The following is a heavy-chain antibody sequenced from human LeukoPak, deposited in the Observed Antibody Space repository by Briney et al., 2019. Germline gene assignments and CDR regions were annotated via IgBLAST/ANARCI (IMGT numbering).Heavy chain of an antibody. V-gene: IGHV3-69-1*01. D-gene: IGHD3-9*01. CDR1: GFTFSDYY. CDR3: ASWGDYDILTGYSYGMDV. Sequence: GGSLRLSCAASGFTFSDYYMNWVRQAPGKGLEWVSSISSSSTIYYADSVKGRFTISRDNAKNSLYLQMNSLRAEDTAVYYCASWGDYDILTGYSYGMDVWGKGTTVTVSS. J-gene: IGHJ6*04. CDR2: ISSSSTI.